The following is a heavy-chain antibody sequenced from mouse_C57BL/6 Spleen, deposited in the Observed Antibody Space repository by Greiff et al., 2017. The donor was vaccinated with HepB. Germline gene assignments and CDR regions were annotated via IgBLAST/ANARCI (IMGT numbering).Heavy chain of an antibody. CDR1: GYTFTDYN. J-gene: IGHJ2*01. V-gene: IGHV1-22*01. CDR3: ARGSDGKDY. D-gene: IGHD1-1*01. Sequence: EVKLMESGPELVKPGASVKMSCKASGYTFTDYNMHWVKQSHGKSLEWIGYINPNNGGTSYNQKFKGKATLTVNKSSSTAYMELRSLTSEDSAVYYCARGSDGKDYWGQGTTLTVSS. CDR2: INPNNGGT.